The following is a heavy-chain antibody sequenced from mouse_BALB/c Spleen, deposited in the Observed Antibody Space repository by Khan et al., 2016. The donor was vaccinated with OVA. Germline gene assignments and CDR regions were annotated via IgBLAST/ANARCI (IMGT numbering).Heavy chain of an antibody. CDR3: ARPSYYGNPWFTY. D-gene: IGHD2-10*01. Sequence: EVELVESGGGLVKPGGSLKLSCAASGFAFISYDMSWVRQTPEKRLEWVATISSGGSYSYYPESVKGRFTISRDIDRKTLYLQMSSLRSEDTAFYYCARPSYYGNPWFTYWGQGTLVTVSA. V-gene: IGHV5-9*02. CDR2: ISSGGSYS. J-gene: IGHJ3*01. CDR1: GFAFISYD.